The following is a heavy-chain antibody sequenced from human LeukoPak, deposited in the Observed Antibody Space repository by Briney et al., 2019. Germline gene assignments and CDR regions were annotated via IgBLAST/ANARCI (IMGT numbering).Heavy chain of an antibody. CDR2: ISSSGRTI. CDR1: GFTFSDYY. V-gene: IGHV3-11*04. D-gene: IGHD1-26*01. Sequence: PGGSLRLSCVASGFTFSDYYMSWIRQAPGKGLEWVSYISSSGRTIYYADSVKGRFTISRDNAKKSLYLQMNSLRVEDTAVYYCAREDGSSLDYWGQGTLVTVSS. CDR3: AREDGSSLDY. J-gene: IGHJ4*02.